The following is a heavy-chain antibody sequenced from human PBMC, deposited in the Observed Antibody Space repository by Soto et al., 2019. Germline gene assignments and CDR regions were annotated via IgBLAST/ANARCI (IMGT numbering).Heavy chain of an antibody. J-gene: IGHJ4*02. CDR2: IIPIFGTA. CDR3: ARHYYSTAASDY. CDR1: GGSFSNYG. Sequence: SVKVSCKASGGSFSNYGVNWVRQAPGQGLEWMGGIIPIFGTAKYAQKFQGRVTITADESISTAYLQWSSLKTSDTATYFCARHYYSTAASDYWGQGTVVTVSS. D-gene: IGHD1-26*01. V-gene: IGHV1-69*13.